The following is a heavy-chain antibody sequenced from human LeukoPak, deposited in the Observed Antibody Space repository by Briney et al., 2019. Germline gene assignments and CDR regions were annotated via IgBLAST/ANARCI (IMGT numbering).Heavy chain of an antibody. J-gene: IGHJ6*02. CDR3: ARGGEGVDLRHYYYYGMDV. V-gene: IGHV3-21*01. CDR2: ISSSSSYI. D-gene: IGHD3-3*01. CDR1: GFTFSSYS. Sequence: GGSLRLPCAASGFTFSSYSMNWVRQAPGKGLEWVSSISSSSSYIYYADSVKGRFTISRDNAKNSLYLQMNSLRAEDTAVYYCARGGEGVDLRHYYYYGMDVWGQGTTVTVSS.